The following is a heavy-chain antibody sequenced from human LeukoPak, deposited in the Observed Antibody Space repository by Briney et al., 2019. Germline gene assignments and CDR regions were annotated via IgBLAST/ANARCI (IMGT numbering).Heavy chain of an antibody. CDR1: GGTFSSYA. D-gene: IGHD5-18*01. CDR2: IIPILGIA. Sequence: SVKVSCKTSGGTFSSYAISWVRQAPGQGLEWMGRIIPILGIANYAQKFQGRVTITADKSTSTAYMELSSLRSEDTAVYYCARVGLRGYSYGLDDYYYYYGMDVWGQGTTVTVSS. J-gene: IGHJ6*02. V-gene: IGHV1-69*04. CDR3: ARVGLRGYSYGLDDYYYYYGMDV.